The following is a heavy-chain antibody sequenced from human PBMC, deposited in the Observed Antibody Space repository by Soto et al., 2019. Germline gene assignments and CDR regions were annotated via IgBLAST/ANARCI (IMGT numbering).Heavy chain of an antibody. CDR3: AKMGGPDP. V-gene: IGHV3-9*01. D-gene: IGHD6-25*01. J-gene: IGHJ5*02. CDR2: ISWNSGSI. Sequence: EVPLVESGGGLVQPGRSLRLSCAASGFTFDDYAMHWVRQAPGKGLEWVSGISWNSGSIGYADSVKGRFTISRDNAKNSLYLQMNSLRAEDTALYYCAKMGGPDPWGQGTLVTVSS. CDR1: GFTFDDYA.